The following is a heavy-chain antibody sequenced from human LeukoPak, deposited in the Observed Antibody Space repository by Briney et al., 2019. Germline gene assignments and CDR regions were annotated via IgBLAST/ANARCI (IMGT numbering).Heavy chain of an antibody. CDR2: INPNSGGT. V-gene: IGHV1-2*02. Sequence: ASVKVSCKAYGYTFTGFYIHWIRQAPGQGLEWMGWINPNSGGTNYAQKFQGRVTMTRDTSISTAYMELSRLRSDDTAVYYCARGDVDTAMVDYWGQGTLVTVSS. D-gene: IGHD5-18*01. CDR1: GYTFTGFY. J-gene: IGHJ4*02. CDR3: ARGDVDTAMVDY.